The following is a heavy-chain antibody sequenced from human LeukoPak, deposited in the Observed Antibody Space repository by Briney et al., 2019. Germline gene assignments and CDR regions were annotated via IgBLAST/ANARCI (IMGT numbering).Heavy chain of an antibody. D-gene: IGHD4-17*01. V-gene: IGHV4-59*01. CDR3: ARTVRGGDYAPNWFDP. J-gene: IGHJ5*02. CDR2: IYYSGST. Sequence: PSETLSLTCTVSGGSISSYYWSWIRQPPGKGLEWIGYIYYSGSTNYNPSLKSRVTISVDTSKNQFSLKLSSVTAADTAVYYCARTVRGGDYAPNWFDPWGQGTLVTVSS. CDR1: GGSISSYY.